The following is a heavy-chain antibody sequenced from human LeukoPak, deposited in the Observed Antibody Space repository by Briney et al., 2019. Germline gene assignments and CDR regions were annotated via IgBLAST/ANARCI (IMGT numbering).Heavy chain of an antibody. D-gene: IGHD3-9*01. J-gene: IGHJ1*01. CDR1: GYTFTSYY. CDR2: INPSGGST. Sequence: ASVKVSCKASGYTFTSYYMQWVRQAPGQGLEWMGIINPSGGSTSYAQKFQGRVTMTRDTSKSTVYMELSRLRSEDTAVYYCAREGTIYWARNKYFQHRGEGTLVTVSS. V-gene: IGHV1-46*01. CDR3: AREGTIYWARNKYFQH.